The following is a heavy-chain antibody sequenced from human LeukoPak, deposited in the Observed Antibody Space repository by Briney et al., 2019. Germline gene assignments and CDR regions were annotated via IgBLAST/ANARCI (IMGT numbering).Heavy chain of an antibody. J-gene: IGHJ4*02. CDR3: AGRGTSWRH. V-gene: IGHV4-34*01. D-gene: IGHD2-2*01. CDR1: GGSFSGYY. Sequence: PWETLSLTCAVYGGSFSGYYWSWIRQPPGKGLEWMGQINHSGSTNYNPSLKSRVTISVDTSKNQFSLNLSSVTAADTAVYYCAGRGTSWRHWGQGTLVTVSS. CDR2: INHSGST.